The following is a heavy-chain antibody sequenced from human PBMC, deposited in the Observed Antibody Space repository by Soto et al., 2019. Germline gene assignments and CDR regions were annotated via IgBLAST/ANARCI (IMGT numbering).Heavy chain of an antibody. D-gene: IGHD1-26*01. CDR2: IIPILGIA. V-gene: IGHV1-69*02. Sequence: QVQLVQSGAEVKKPGSSVKVSCKASGGTFSSYTISWVRQAPGQGLEWMGRIIPILGIANYAQKIQGRVTITADKSTSTAYMELSSLRSEDTAVYYCARNRGLLIVGATNPFDYWGQGTLVTVSS. CDR3: ARNRGLLIVGATNPFDY. CDR1: GGTFSSYT. J-gene: IGHJ4*02.